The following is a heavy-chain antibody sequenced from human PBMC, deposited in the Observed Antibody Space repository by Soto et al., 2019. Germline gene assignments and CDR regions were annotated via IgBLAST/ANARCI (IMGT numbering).Heavy chain of an antibody. CDR3: AKAGVVSDYDSSGYYFYFDY. D-gene: IGHD3-22*01. Sequence: QVQLVESGGGVVQPGRSLRLSCAASGFTFSSYGMHWVRQAPGKGLEWVAVISYDGSNKYYADSVKGRFTISRDNSKNALYLQMNSPRAEDTAVYYCAKAGVVSDYDSSGYYFYFDYWGQGTLVTVSS. V-gene: IGHV3-30*18. J-gene: IGHJ4*02. CDR2: ISYDGSNK. CDR1: GFTFSSYG.